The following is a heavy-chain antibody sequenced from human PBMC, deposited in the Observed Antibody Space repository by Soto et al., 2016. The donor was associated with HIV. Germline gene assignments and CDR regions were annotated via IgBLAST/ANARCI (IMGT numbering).Heavy chain of an antibody. D-gene: IGHD3-22*01. J-gene: IGHJ2*01. CDR3: ARHRHYSSGYQAPYFDL. V-gene: IGHV4-39*01. CDR2: IYYSGST. CDR1: GGSINRSVYY. Sequence: QLQLQESGPRLVKPSETLSLTCTVSGGSINRSVYYWGWIRQPPGKGLEWIGSIYYSGSTYYNPSLKSRLTIYVDTSNNQVSLNLTSVTATETAIYYCARHRHYSSGYQAPYFDLWGLAPWSLSPQ.